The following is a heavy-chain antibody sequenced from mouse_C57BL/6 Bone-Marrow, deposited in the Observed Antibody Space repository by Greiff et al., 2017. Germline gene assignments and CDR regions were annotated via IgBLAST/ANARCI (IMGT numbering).Heavy chain of an antibody. V-gene: IGHV8-8*01. CDR3: ARGGWSRYFDV. CDR1: GFSLSTFGMG. J-gene: IGHJ1*03. CDR2: IWWDGDK. Sequence: QVTLKVSGPGILQPSQTLSLTCSFSGFSLSTFGMGVGWIRQPSGKGLEWLAHIWWDGDKYYNPALKSRLSISKDTSKNQVFLKIADVDTAATATYYCARGGWSRYFDVWGTGTTVTVSS. D-gene: IGHD2-3*01.